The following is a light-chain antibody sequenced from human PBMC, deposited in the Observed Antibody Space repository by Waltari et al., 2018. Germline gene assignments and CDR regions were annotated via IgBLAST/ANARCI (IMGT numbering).Light chain of an antibody. CDR1: SSDVGLYDY. CDR2: DVS. Sequence: QSALTQPASVSGSPGQSITISCTGTSSDVGLYDYVSWYQHHPGKAPKLVIYDVSYRPSGISTRFSASKSGNTASLTISGLQAEDEADYCTSYTGSSTRYVFGTGTKVTVL. V-gene: IGLV2-14*01. J-gene: IGLJ1*01. CDR3: TSYTGSSTRYV.